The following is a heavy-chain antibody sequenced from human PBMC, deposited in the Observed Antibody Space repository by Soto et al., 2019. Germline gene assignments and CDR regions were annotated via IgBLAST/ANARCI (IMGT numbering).Heavy chain of an antibody. CDR2: INPNSGGT. J-gene: IGHJ4*02. V-gene: IGHV1-2*02. CDR3: ARDKVYCTNGVCYREFDY. Sequence: QVQLVQSGAEVKKPGASVKVSCKASGYTFTGYYMHWVRQAPGQGLEWMGWINPNSGGTNYAQKFQGRVTMTRDTSISTAYMELSRLRSDDTAVYYCARDKVYCTNGVCYREFDYWGQGTLDTVSS. D-gene: IGHD2-8*01. CDR1: GYTFTGYY.